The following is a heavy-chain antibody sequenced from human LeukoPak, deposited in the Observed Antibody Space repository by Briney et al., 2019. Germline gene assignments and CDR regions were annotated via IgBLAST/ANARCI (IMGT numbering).Heavy chain of an antibody. D-gene: IGHD6-6*01. Sequence: SETLSLTCTVSGGSISSHYWSWIRQPPGKGLELVGYIHYTGSSNYNPSLQSRVTISVDTSKNQFSLNLNSVTAADTAVYYCARGGAARLHFQNWGQGTLVTVSS. CDR1: GGSISSHY. J-gene: IGHJ1*01. CDR2: IHYTGSS. V-gene: IGHV4-59*11. CDR3: ARGGAARLHFQN.